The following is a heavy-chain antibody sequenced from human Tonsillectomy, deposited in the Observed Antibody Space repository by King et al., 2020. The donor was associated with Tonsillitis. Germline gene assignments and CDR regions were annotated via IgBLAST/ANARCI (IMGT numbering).Heavy chain of an antibody. Sequence: VQLQESGPGLVKPSETLSLTCSVSGGSISGYYWSWIRQPPGKGLEWIGYIYSSGSTNYNPSLKSRVTILGDTSKNQFSLKLTSVTAADTAVYYYARRVNSAWYFDLWGRGALVAVA. CDR1: GGSISGYY. V-gene: IGHV4-59*01. J-gene: IGHJ2*01. D-gene: IGHD3-10*01. CDR2: IYSSGST. CDR3: ARRVNSAWYFDL.